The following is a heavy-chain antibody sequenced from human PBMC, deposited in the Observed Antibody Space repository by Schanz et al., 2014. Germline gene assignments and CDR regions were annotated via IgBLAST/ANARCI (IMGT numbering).Heavy chain of an antibody. J-gene: IGHJ3*01. D-gene: IGHD5-12*01. CDR2: IASGGSHT. CDR3: ARDAGRDGYNLAFDV. V-gene: IGHV3-74*01. CDR1: GFTFSSYW. Sequence: EVQLVESGGGVVHPGGSLRLSCAASGFTFSSYWMHWVRQAPGKGLEWVSTIASGGSHTFYADSVTGRFTISGDNSKNTLFLQMNSLRAEDTAVYFCARDAGRDGYNLAFDVWGQGTLVTVSS.